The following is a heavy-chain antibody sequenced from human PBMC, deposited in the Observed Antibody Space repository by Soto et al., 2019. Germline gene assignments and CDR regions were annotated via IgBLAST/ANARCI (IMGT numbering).Heavy chain of an antibody. D-gene: IGHD3-10*01. CDR2: ISQTGAT. Sequence: LSLTCAVSGGSITSGNSYSWAWIRQPPGRGLEWIGSISQTGATSYNPSLKSRVSVSLDKSKNQFSLRLSSVTAADMAVYYCARAVSPYFGTWFDPWGQGTLVTVSS. CDR1: GGSITSGNSYS. CDR3: ARAVSPYFGTWFDP. V-gene: IGHV4-30-2*01. J-gene: IGHJ5*02.